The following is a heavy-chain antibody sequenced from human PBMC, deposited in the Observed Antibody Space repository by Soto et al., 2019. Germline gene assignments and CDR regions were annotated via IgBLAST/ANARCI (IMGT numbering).Heavy chain of an antibody. D-gene: IGHD7-27*01. Sequence: PGGSLRLSCAGSGFTFSNFSISWVRQAPGKGLEWVSSISSDSSYIYYADSLKGRFTISRDNAKNSLYLQMNSLTAEDTAVYYCASLKLGTAPDYWGQGTLVTVSS. CDR2: ISSDSSYI. CDR3: ASLKLGTAPDY. CDR1: GFTFSNFS. V-gene: IGHV3-21*01. J-gene: IGHJ4*02.